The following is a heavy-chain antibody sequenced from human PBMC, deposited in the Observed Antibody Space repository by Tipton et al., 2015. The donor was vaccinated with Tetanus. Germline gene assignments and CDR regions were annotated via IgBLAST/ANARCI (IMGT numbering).Heavy chain of an antibody. Sequence: LRPSCTVSGGSVNSDDYYWTWIRQHPGKGLEWIGNIYYDTARTSHVPSLASRVSISVDASKNQFSLRLTTVTAADTAVYYCARALKQLVRVGDYWGQGTLVTVSS. CDR1: GGSVNSDDYY. J-gene: IGHJ4*02. V-gene: IGHV4-31*03. D-gene: IGHD6-6*01. CDR3: ARALKQLVRVGDY. CDR2: IYYDTART.